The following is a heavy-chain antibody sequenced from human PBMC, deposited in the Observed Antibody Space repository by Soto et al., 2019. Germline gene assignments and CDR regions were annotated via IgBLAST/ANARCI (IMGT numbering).Heavy chain of an antibody. CDR3: AREWFGERGSCWFDP. CDR2: ISYDGSNK. J-gene: IGHJ5*02. CDR1: GFTFSSYG. D-gene: IGHD3-10*01. Sequence: QVQLVESGGGVVQPGRSLRLSCAASGFTFSSYGMHWVRQAPGKGLEWVAVISYDGSNKYYADSVKGRFTISRDNSKNAVYLQMNSLKAEDTAVHYCAREWFGERGSCWFDPWGQGTLVTVSS. V-gene: IGHV3-30*03.